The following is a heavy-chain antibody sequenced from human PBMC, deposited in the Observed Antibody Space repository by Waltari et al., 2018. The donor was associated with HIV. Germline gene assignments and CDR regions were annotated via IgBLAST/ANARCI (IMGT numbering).Heavy chain of an antibody. CDR1: GSTFTDYY. D-gene: IGHD2-21*01. V-gene: IGHV1-69-2*01. CDR3: TIGGGGGRPGGS. CDR2: VDPQDGSS. J-gene: IGHJ4*02. Sequence: EIQLLQSGPEVRKPGATVKISRQVSGSTFTDYYMHWVQQAPGKGLKWMGLVDPQDGSSMFAQNFQGRVTITADTSTDTAYMELRSLRSEDTAKYYCTIGGGGGRPGGSWGQGTLVTVSS.